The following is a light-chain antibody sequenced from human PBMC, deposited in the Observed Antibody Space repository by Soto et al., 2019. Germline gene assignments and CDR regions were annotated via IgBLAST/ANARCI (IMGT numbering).Light chain of an antibody. CDR2: GTS. V-gene: IGKV3-20*01. CDR1: QSVSSNY. J-gene: IGKJ2*03. CDR3: QQYGNSPRYS. Sequence: DIVLTQSPGTLSLSPGERVTLSCRASQSVSSNYLAWYQQKPGQAPRLLIYGTSSRATGIPDRFSGSGSGTDFTLTISRLEPEDFAVYYCQQYGNSPRYSFGQGTKLEIK.